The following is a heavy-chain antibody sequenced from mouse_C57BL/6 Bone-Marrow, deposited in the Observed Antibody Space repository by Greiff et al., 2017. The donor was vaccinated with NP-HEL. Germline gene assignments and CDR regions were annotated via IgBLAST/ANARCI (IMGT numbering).Heavy chain of an antibody. D-gene: IGHD1-1*02. J-gene: IGHJ4*01. CDR1: GYTFTSYW. CDR2: IDPSDSYT. CDR3: AREGLSYYYAMDY. V-gene: IGHV1-69*01. Sequence: QVQLKQSGAELVMPGASVKLSCKASGYTFTSYWMPWVKQRPGQGLEWIGEIDPSDSYTNYNQKFKGKSTLTVDKSSSTAYMQLSSLTSEDSAVYYCAREGLSYYYAMDYWGQGTSVTVSS.